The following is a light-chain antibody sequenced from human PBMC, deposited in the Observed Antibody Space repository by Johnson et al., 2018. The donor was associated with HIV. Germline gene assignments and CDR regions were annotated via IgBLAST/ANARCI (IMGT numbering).Light chain of an antibody. CDR2: ENN. CDR1: SSNIGNNY. V-gene: IGLV1-51*02. J-gene: IGLJ1*01. Sequence: QSVLTQPPSVSAAPGQKVTISCSGSSSNIGNNYVSWYQQLPGTAPKLLIYENNKRPSGIPDRFYGSKSGTSATLGITGLQTGDEADYYCGTWDSSLSAYVFGTGTKVTAL. CDR3: GTWDSSLSAYV.